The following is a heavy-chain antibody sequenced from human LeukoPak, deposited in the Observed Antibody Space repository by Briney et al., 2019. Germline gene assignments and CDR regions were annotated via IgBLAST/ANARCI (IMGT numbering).Heavy chain of an antibody. CDR1: GFTFSTYS. D-gene: IGHD3-22*01. V-gene: IGHV3-21*01. CDR2: ISSSSTYI. J-gene: IGHJ4*02. CDR3: ARGSGYYYDSSGFDY. Sequence: GGSLRLSCAASGFTFSTYSMNWVRQAPGKGLEWVSSISSSSTYIYYADSVKGRFTISRDNAKSSLYLQMNSLTAEDTAVYYCARGSGYYYDSSGFDYWGQGTLVTVSS.